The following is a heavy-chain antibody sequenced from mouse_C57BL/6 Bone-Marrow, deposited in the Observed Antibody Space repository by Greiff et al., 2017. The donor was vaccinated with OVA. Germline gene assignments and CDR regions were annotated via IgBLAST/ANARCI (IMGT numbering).Heavy chain of an antibody. D-gene: IGHD2-4*01. V-gene: IGHV5-12*01. J-gene: IGHJ3*01. CDR2: ISNGGGST. Sequence: EVKLMESGGGLVQPGGSLKLSCAASGFTFSDYYMYWVRQTPEKRLEWVAYISNGGGSTYYPDTVKDRFTISRDNAKNTLYLQMSRLKSEDTALYYCAGDYGFAYWGQGTLVTVSA. CDR3: AGDYGFAY. CDR1: GFTFSDYY.